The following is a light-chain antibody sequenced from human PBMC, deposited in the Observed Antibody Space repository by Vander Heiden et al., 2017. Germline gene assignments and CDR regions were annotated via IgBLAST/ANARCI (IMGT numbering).Light chain of an antibody. CDR1: QSVRSSH. Sequence: EIALTQSPGSLSLSPGERATLSCSASQSVRSSHLTWYKQKPGQAPRLLIYGTSSSATGIPDRFSGSGSGTDFTLTISRLEPEDFAVYYCQQYDSPPRTFGQGTKLENK. V-gene: IGKV3-20*01. CDR3: QQYDSPPRT. J-gene: IGKJ2*01. CDR2: GTS.